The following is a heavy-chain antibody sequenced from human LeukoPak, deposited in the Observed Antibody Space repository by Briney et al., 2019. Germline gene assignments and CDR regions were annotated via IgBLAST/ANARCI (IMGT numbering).Heavy chain of an antibody. D-gene: IGHD2-2*01. CDR2: IGGSGVST. CDR3: ARRSTSTRHFDY. CDR1: GFTFSAYG. J-gene: IGHJ4*02. Sequence: GGSLRLSSAASGFTFSAYGMSWVRQAPSKGLEWVSAIGGSGVSTYYADSVKGRFTISRDNSKNTLYLQVNSLRAGDTAVYYCARRSTSTRHFDYWGQGTLVTVSS. V-gene: IGHV3-23*01.